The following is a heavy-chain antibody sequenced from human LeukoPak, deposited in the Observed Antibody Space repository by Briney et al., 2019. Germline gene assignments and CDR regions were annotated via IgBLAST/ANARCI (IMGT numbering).Heavy chain of an antibody. D-gene: IGHD2-15*01. CDR1: GFTFSSYE. CDR3: ASSEEYCSGGSCLSGPLDY. Sequence: GGSLRLSCAASGFTFSSYEMNWVRQAPGKGLEWVSYISSSGSTIYYADSVQGRFTISRDNAKNSLYLQMNSLRAEDTAVYYCASSEEYCSGGSCLSGPLDYWGQGTLVTVSS. V-gene: IGHV3-48*03. J-gene: IGHJ4*02. CDR2: ISSSGSTI.